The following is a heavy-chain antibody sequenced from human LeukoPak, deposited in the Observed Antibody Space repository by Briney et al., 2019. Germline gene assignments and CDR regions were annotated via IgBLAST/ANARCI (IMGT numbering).Heavy chain of an antibody. D-gene: IGHD3/OR15-3a*01. CDR1: GFPLKTYT. V-gene: IGHV3-21*01. CDR2: ISSSSSNI. Sequence: GGSLRLSCAASGFPLKTYTMNWVRQAPGKGLQWVSSISSSSSNIYYVDSVKGRFTISRDNAKNLLYLQMNSVRAEDTAVYYCARHRLVILEAKYLDVWGKGTTVTVSS. J-gene: IGHJ6*04. CDR3: ARHRLVILEAKYLDV.